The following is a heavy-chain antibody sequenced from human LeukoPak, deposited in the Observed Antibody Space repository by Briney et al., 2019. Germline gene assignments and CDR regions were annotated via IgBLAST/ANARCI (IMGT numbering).Heavy chain of an antibody. CDR2: TYYRSKWYN. V-gene: IGHV6-1*01. CDR3: GRGIADSSGYYYVDY. CDR1: VDSVSSHSAA. Sequence: SQTLSLTCAISVDSVSSHSAAGSWIRQSPSRGLDWLGRTYYRSKWYNDYAVSVKSRITINPDTSKNQFSLHLNSVTPEDTAVYYCGRGIADSSGYYYVDYWGQGTLVTVSS. D-gene: IGHD3-22*01. J-gene: IGHJ4*02.